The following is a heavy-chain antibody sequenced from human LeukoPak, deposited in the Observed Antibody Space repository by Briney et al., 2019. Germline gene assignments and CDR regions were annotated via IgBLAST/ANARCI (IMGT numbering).Heavy chain of an antibody. J-gene: IGHJ4*02. D-gene: IGHD3-10*02. CDR3: ARGPMFGY. V-gene: IGHV3-48*01. CDR1: GFTFSSYS. Sequence: GGSLRLSCAASGFTFSSYSMNWVRQAPGKGLEWVSYISSSSSTIYSADSVKGRFTISRDNAKNSLYLQMNSLRAEDTAVYYCARGPMFGYWGQGTLVTVSS. CDR2: ISSSSSTI.